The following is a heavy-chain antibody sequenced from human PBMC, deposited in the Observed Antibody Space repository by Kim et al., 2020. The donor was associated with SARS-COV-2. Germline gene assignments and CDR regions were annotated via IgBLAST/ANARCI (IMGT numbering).Heavy chain of an antibody. Sequence: GGSLRLSCAASGFTFSTYWMSWVRQAPGKGLEWVASIKEDGSEKYYVDSVKGRFTISRDNAKNSLDLQMNSLRAEDTAVYYCARARHGPYYGGPGYMEV. CDR1: GFTFSTYW. CDR3: ARARHGPYYGGPGYMEV. CDR2: IKEDGSEK. D-gene: IGHD3-16*01. V-gene: IGHV3-7*01. J-gene: IGHJ6*03.